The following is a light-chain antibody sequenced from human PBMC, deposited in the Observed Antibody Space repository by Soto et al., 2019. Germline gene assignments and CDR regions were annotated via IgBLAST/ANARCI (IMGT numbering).Light chain of an antibody. CDR3: TSYTGSSTYV. CDR2: EVI. CDR1: SSDVGGYNY. V-gene: IGLV2-14*01. J-gene: IGLJ1*01. Sequence: CTGTSSDVGGYNYVSWYQQYPGKAPKLMIYEVINRPSGVSNRFSGSKSGNTASLTISGLQAEDEADYYCTSYTGSSTYVFGTGTKLTVL.